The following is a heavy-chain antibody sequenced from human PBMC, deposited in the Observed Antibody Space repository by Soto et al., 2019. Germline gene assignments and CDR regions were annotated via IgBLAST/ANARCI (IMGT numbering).Heavy chain of an antibody. J-gene: IGHJ4*01. CDR1: GFAFTTYW. D-gene: IGHD2-15*01. CDR2: IKSHGTTT. CDR3: CSLVGSTYTLRSLVN. Sequence: HPGGSLRLSCEASGFAFTTYWMHWVRQAPGKGLVWVSGIKSHGTTTTYADSVKGRFTISRDNAKNTLYLQMSSLSAEDTAVYYSCSLVGSTYTLRSLVNWGSETLLTAFS. V-gene: IGHV3-74*01.